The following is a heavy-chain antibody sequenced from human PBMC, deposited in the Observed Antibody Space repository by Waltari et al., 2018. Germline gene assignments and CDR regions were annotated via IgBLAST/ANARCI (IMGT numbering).Heavy chain of an antibody. CDR1: GYTFTSYA. CDR2: INTNTGNP. Sequence: VQLVQSGSELKKPGASVKVSCKASGYTFTSYAMNWVRQAPGQGLEWMGWINTNTGNPTYAQGFTGRFVFSLDTSVSTAYLQISSLKAEDTAVYYCARSDAYYYDSSGYSDYYGMDVWGQGTTVTVSS. D-gene: IGHD3-22*01. V-gene: IGHV7-4-1*02. J-gene: IGHJ6*02. CDR3: ARSDAYYYDSSGYSDYYGMDV.